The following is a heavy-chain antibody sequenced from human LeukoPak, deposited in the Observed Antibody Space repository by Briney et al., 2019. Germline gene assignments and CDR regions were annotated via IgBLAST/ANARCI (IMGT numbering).Heavy chain of an antibody. D-gene: IGHD4-23*01. V-gene: IGHV3-66*04. Sequence: PGGSLRLSCAASGISVSVNYMAWVRQAPGKGLEWTSGIYSGGNTYHADSLKSRFSISRDNSKNTVYLQMNCLRVADTAVYYCARLVTGTTVINPGWFDPWGRGTLVTVSS. CDR1: GISVSVNY. CDR3: ARLVTGTTVINPGWFDP. CDR2: IYSGGNT. J-gene: IGHJ5*02.